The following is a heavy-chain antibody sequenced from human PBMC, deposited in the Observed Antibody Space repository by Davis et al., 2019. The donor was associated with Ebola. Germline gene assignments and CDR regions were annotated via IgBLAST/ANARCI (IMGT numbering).Heavy chain of an antibody. CDR3: ASAHRVGDY. CDR2: ISFDGSNK. J-gene: IGHJ4*02. D-gene: IGHD1-26*01. V-gene: IGHV3-30-3*01. Sequence: VRQAPGKGLEWVAVISFDGSNKYYADSVKGRFTISRDNSKNTLYLQMNSLRAEDTAVYYCASAHRVGDYWGQGTLVTVSS.